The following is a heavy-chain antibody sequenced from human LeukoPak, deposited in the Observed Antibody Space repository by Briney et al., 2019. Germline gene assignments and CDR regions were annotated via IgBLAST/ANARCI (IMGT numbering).Heavy chain of an antibody. CDR3: ARGAYYYDSSGYYLADY. V-gene: IGHV1-69*13. CDR1: GGTFSSYA. Sequence: ASVKVSCKASGGTFSSYAISWVRQAPGQGLEWMGGIIPIFGTANYAQKFQGRVTITADESTSTAYMELSSLRSEDTAVYYCARGAYYYDSSGYYLADYWGQGTLVTVSS. D-gene: IGHD3-22*01. J-gene: IGHJ4*02. CDR2: IIPIFGTA.